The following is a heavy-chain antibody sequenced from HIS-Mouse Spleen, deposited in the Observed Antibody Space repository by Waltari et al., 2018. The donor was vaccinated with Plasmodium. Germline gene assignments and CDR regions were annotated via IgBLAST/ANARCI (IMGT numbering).Heavy chain of an antibody. CDR1: GGSFIGYY. D-gene: IGHD3-3*01. CDR2: INHSGST. V-gene: IGHV4-34*01. Sequence: QVQLQQWGAGLLKPSETLSPTCAVYGGSFIGYYWLWIRQPPGKGLEWIGEINHSGSTNYNPSLKSRVTISVDTSKNQFSLKLSSVTAADTAVYYCARVTSSGVYWYFDLWGRGTLVTVSS. J-gene: IGHJ2*01. CDR3: ARVTSSGVYWYFDL.